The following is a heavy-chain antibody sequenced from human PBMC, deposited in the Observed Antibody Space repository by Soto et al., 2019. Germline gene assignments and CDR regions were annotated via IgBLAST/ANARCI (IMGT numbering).Heavy chain of an antibody. CDR3: ARVGPWVPYYYDSSPYTFENWFDP. D-gene: IGHD3-22*01. Sequence: SETLSLTCAVSGYSISSGYYWGWLRQPPGKGLEWFGSIYHGGSTYYNPSLNSRVTLSIDMTNNHVSLILNSVTAADTAVYYCARVGPWVPYYYDSSPYTFENWFDPWGQGTLVTVSS. V-gene: IGHV4-38-2*01. CDR1: GYSISSGYY. J-gene: IGHJ5*02. CDR2: IYHGGST.